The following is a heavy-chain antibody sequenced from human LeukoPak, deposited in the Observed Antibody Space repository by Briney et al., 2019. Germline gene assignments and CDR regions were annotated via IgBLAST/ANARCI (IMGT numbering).Heavy chain of an antibody. Sequence: PGGSLRLSCAASGFTFDDYAMHWVRQAPGKGLEWVSGISWNSGSIGYADSVKGRFTISRDNAKNSLYLQMNSLRAEDTALYYCAKGRYYYDSSGYYFDFDYWGQGTLVTVSS. CDR2: ISWNSGSI. CDR1: GFTFDDYA. J-gene: IGHJ4*02. V-gene: IGHV3-9*01. D-gene: IGHD3-22*01. CDR3: AKGRYYYDSSGYYFDFDY.